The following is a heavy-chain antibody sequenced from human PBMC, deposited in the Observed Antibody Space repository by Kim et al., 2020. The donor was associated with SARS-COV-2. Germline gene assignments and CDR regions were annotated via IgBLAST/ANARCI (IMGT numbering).Heavy chain of an antibody. CDR1: GGSFSGYY. J-gene: IGHJ6*02. D-gene: IGHD1-26*01. V-gene: IGHV4-34*01. CDR2: INHSGST. CDR3: ARRGIVGAFRLQRGYGMDV. Sequence: SETLSLTCAVYGGSFSGYYWSWIRQPPGKGLEWIGEINHSGSTNYNPSLKSRVTISVDTSKNQFSLKLSSVTAADTAVYYCARRGIVGAFRLQRGYGMDVWGQGTTVTVSS.